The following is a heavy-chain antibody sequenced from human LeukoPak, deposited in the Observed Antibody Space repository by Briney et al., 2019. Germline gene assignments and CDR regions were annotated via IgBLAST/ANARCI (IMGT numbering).Heavy chain of an antibody. D-gene: IGHD3-10*01. V-gene: IGHV3-11*06. J-gene: IGHJ4*02. Sequence: XGSLRLSCAASGFTFSNYYMSWIRQAPGKGLEWISYVSTSSSHTNYADSVKGRFTISRDDAKNSLYLQMNGLRAEDTAVYYCAREFYGRGDSWGQGTLVIVSS. CDR1: GFTFSNYY. CDR2: VSTSSSHT. CDR3: AREFYGRGDS.